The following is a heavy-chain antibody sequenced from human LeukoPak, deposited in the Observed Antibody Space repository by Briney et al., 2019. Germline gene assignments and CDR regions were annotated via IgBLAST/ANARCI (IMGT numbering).Heavy chain of an antibody. Sequence: AGGSLRLSCAASGFTFSSYGMHWVRQAPGKGLEWVAVIWYDGSSKYYAESVKGRFTISRDNSKDTLYLQMNSLRAEDTAVYYCARGYMVRGVIDIDYWGQGALVTVSS. CDR2: IWYDGSSK. D-gene: IGHD3-10*01. J-gene: IGHJ4*02. CDR1: GFTFSSYG. CDR3: ARGYMVRGVIDIDY. V-gene: IGHV3-33*01.